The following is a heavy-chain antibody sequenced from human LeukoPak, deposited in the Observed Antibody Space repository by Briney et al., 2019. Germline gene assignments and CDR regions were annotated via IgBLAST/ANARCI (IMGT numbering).Heavy chain of an antibody. D-gene: IGHD6-19*01. CDR2: ISAYNGNT. Sequence: GSSVKVSCKASGGTFSSYAISWVRQAPGQGLEWMGWISAYNGNTNYAQKLQGRVTMTTDTSTSTAYMELRSLRSDDTAVYYCARVNGWYSDYWGQGTLVTVSS. CDR3: ARVNGWYSDY. V-gene: IGHV1-18*01. CDR1: GGTFSSYA. J-gene: IGHJ4*02.